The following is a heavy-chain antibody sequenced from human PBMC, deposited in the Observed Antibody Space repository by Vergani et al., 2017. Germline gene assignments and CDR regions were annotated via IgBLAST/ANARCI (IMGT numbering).Heavy chain of an antibody. CDR3: AISIVYSTRVSCPPRYCDL. V-gene: IGHV1-46*02. J-gene: IGHJ4*02. D-gene: IGHD5/OR15-5a*01. CDR1: GYIHKNYY. Sequence: VEPVLSAAAVTKPGASVNVFCTASGYIHKNYYMHWLRLAPGQGFPWMGVVNLVTGDATCPHKFEGRITMTRDTSTATFYLDLCSLKYEDTAICYCAISIVYSTRVSCPPRYCDLWLEGTLVGDSS. CDR2: VNLVTGDA.